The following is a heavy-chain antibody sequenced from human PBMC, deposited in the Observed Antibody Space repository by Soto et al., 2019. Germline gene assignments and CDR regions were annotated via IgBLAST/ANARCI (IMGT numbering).Heavy chain of an antibody. CDR1: GFTFSSYW. Sequence: EVQLVESGGGLVQPGGSLRLSCAASGFTFSSYWMHWVRQAPGKGLVWISRIIRDGSSTNYADSVKGRFNISRDNAKNTLYLEINSLRAEDTAVYFCGRGGSGIYGMDIWGQGTTVTVSS. D-gene: IGHD6-13*01. CDR2: IIRDGSST. J-gene: IGHJ6*02. CDR3: GRGGSGIYGMDI. V-gene: IGHV3-74*01.